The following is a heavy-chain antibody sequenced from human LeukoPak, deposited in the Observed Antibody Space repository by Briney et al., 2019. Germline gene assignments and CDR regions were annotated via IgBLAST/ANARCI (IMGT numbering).Heavy chain of an antibody. D-gene: IGHD3-16*02. V-gene: IGHV3-49*04. CDR2: IRSKAYGGTT. Sequence: GGSLRLSCTASGFTFGDYVMSWVRQAPGEGLEWVGFIRSKAYGGTTEYAASVKGRFTISRDDSKSIAYLQMNSLKTEDTAVYFGAKEGGLSSWGQGTLVTVSS. CDR1: GFTFGDYV. CDR3: AKEGGLSS. J-gene: IGHJ4*02.